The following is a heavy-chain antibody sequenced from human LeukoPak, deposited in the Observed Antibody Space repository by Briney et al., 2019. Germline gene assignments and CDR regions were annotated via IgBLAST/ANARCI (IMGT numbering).Heavy chain of an antibody. D-gene: IGHD2-15*01. CDR2: ISSNGGST. CDR1: GFTVRNYA. J-gene: IGHJ4*02. CDR3: VKSPAALKTLDY. Sequence: GGSLRLSCSASGFTVRNYAMHWVRRAPGKGLEYVSAISSNGGSTYYADSVKGRFSISRDNSKDTLYLQMSSLSGEDTAVYYCVKSPAALKTLDYWGQGTLVTVSS. V-gene: IGHV3-64D*09.